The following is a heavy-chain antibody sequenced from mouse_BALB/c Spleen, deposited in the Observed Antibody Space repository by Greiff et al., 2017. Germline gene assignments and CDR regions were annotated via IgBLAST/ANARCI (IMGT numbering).Heavy chain of an antibody. Sequence: QVHVKQSGAELARPGASVKMSCKASGYTFTSYTMHWVKQRPGQGLEWIGYINPSSGYTNYNQKFKDKATLTADKSSSTAYMQLSSLTSEDSAVYYCAHDDFDYWGQGTTLTVSS. V-gene: IGHV1-4*01. J-gene: IGHJ2*01. CDR3: AHDDFDY. CDR1: GYTFTSYT. CDR2: INPSSGYT. D-gene: IGHD2-12*01.